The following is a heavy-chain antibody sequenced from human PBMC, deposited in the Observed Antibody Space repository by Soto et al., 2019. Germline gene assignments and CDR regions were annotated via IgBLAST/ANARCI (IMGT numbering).Heavy chain of an antibody. V-gene: IGHV3-23*01. J-gene: IGHJ6*02. CDR1: GFTFSSYA. CDR3: AKAIEYSSWSGMDV. Sequence: EVQLLESGGGLVQPGGSLRLSCAASGFTFSSYAMSWVRQAPGKGLEWVSAISGSGGSTYYADSVKGRFTISRDNSKNTVYLQMNSLRAEDTAVYYCAKAIEYSSWSGMDVWGQRNTVTVSS. D-gene: IGHD6-6*01. CDR2: ISGSGGST.